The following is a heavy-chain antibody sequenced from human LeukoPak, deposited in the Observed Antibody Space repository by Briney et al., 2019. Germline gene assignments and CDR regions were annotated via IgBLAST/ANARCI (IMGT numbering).Heavy chain of an antibody. CDR3: ARETRSGGSLLRGNWFDP. V-gene: IGHV4-61*02. J-gene: IGHJ5*02. D-gene: IGHD2-15*01. Sequence: PSQTLSLTCTVSGGSISSGSYYWRWIRQPAGKGLEWIVRIYTSGSTNYNPSLKSRVTISVDTSKNQFSLKLSSVTAADTAVYYCARETRSGGSLLRGNWFDPWGQGTLVTVSS. CDR1: GGSISSGSYY. CDR2: IYTSGST.